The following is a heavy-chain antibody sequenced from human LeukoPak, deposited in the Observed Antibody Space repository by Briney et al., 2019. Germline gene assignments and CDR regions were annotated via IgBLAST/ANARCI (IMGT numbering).Heavy chain of an antibody. D-gene: IGHD4-17*01. V-gene: IGHV3-23*01. J-gene: IGHJ4*02. CDR3: TTRGTTVTDMFDY. Sequence: PGGSLRLSCAASGFTFSSNAMTWVRQAPGKGLEWVSAIHGSDDNTHYADSVKGRFTISRDKSKNTLYLQMNSLKTEDTAVYYCTTRGTTVTDMFDYWGQGTLVTVSS. CDR2: IHGSDDNT. CDR1: GFTFSSNA.